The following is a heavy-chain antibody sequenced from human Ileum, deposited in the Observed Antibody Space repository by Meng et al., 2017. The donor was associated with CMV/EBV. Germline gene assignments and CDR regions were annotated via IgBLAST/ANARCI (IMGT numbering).Heavy chain of an antibody. CDR1: GASLNDYY. J-gene: IGHJ5*02. CDR3: ARDRFDP. Sequence: QVPLQESGLGLVKPSETLSHTCTVSGASLNDYYWSWIRQPAGKGLEWIGRIFATGTTNYNPSLKSRVTMSVDTSKNQFSLKLTSVTAADTAVYFCARDRFDPWGQGALVTVSS. CDR2: IFATGTT. V-gene: IGHV4-4*07.